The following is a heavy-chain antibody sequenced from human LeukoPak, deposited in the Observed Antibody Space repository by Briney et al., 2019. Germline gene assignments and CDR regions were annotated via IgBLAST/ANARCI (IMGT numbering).Heavy chain of an antibody. CDR1: GYSFTSYW. J-gene: IGHJ4*02. Sequence: GESLKISCKGSGYSFTSYWIGWVRQMPGKGLEWMGIIYPGGSDTRYSPSFQGQVTISADKSISTAYLQWSSLKASDTAMYYCARLLYGSGTPGRQYFDYWGQGTLVTVSS. CDR2: IYPGGSDT. CDR3: ARLLYGSGTPGRQYFDY. D-gene: IGHD3-10*01. V-gene: IGHV5-51*01.